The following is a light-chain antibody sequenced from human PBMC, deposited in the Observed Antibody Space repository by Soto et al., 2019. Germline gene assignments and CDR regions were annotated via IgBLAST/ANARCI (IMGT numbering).Light chain of an antibody. CDR2: GAS. J-gene: IGKJ5*01. CDR1: QSVSGDY. CDR3: QQYGDPPST. V-gene: IGKV3-20*01. Sequence: EIVLTQSPGTLSLSPGDRVNLSCRASQSVSGDYLAWYQQKPGQASVLLIYGASSRATGIPDQFSGSASGTHFTLSIARLEPEDFGLYYLQQYGDPPSTFGQGTRLEMK.